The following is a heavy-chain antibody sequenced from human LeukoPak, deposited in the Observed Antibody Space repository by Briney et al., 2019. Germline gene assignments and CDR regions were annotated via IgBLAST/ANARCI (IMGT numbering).Heavy chain of an antibody. J-gene: IGHJ4*02. D-gene: IGHD6-13*01. CDR3: ARDFSRVSEY. Sequence: GGSLRLSCAASGFTFSSYSMTWVRQAPGMGLEWVSSISSDSTYIYYADSVKGRFTISRDNVKNSLYLQMNSLRAEDTALYYCARDFSRVSEYWGQGTLVTVSS. CDR1: GFTFSSYS. V-gene: IGHV3-21*01. CDR2: ISSDSTYI.